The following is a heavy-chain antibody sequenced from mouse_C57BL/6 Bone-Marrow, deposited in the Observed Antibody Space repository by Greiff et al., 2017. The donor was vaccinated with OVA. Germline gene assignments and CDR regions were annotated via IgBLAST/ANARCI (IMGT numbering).Heavy chain of an antibody. CDR1: GFSLTSYG. Sequence: VHLVESGPGLVQPSQSLSITCTVSGFSLTSYGVHWVRQSPGKGLEWLGVIWSGGSTDYNAAFISRLSISKDNSKSQVFFKMNSLQADDTAIYYCARRGDYYGSSYDYYAMDYWGQGTSVTVSS. CDR2: IWSGGST. V-gene: IGHV2-2*01. J-gene: IGHJ4*01. CDR3: ARRGDYYGSSYDYYAMDY. D-gene: IGHD1-1*01.